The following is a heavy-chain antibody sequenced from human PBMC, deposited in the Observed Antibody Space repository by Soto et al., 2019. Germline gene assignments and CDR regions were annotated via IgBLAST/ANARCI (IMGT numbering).Heavy chain of an antibody. V-gene: IGHV4-38-2*02. D-gene: IGHD3-22*01. Sequence: PSETLSLTCAVSGYSISSGYYWGWIRQPPGKGLEWIGSIYHSGSTYYNPSLKSRVTISVDTSKNQFSLKLSSVTAADTAVYYCARDLQYYDSREGGSWGQGTLVTVSS. CDR1: GYSISSGYY. CDR2: IYHSGST. J-gene: IGHJ5*02. CDR3: ARDLQYYDSREGGS.